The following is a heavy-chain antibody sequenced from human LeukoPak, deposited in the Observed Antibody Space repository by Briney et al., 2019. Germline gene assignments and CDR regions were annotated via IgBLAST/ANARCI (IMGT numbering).Heavy chain of an antibody. D-gene: IGHD3-10*01. J-gene: IGHJ4*02. CDR2: IYHSGST. CDR3: AREQDYYGSGSPGGY. Sequence: LETLSLTCAVSGYSISSGYYWGWIRQPPGKGLEWIGSIYHSGSTYYNPSLKSRVIISVDTSKNQFSLKLSSVTAADTAVYYCAREQDYYGSGSPGGYWGQGTLVTVSS. CDR1: GYSISSGYY. V-gene: IGHV4-38-2*02.